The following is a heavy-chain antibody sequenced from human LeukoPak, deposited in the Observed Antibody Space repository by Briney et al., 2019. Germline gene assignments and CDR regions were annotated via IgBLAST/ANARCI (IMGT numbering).Heavy chain of an antibody. CDR1: GFTVSSNY. D-gene: IGHD4-17*01. J-gene: IGHJ6*02. Sequence: GGSLRLSCAASGFTVSSNYMSWVRQAPGKGLEWVSVIYSGGSTYYADSVKGRFTISRDNSKNTLYLQMNSLRAEDTAVYYCARDTGGLFYYGDYPRLDVWGQGTTVTVSS. CDR2: IYSGGST. V-gene: IGHV3-66*01. CDR3: ARDTGGLFYYGDYPRLDV.